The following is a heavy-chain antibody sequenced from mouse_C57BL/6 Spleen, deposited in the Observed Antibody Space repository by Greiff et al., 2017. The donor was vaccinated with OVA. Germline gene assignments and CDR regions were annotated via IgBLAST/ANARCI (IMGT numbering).Heavy chain of an antibody. J-gene: IGHJ2*01. CDR1: GYTFTSYW. D-gene: IGHD3-2*02. CDR3: ARSLDSSGYGYFDD. CDR2: IDPSDSYT. Sequence: QVQLQQPGAELVMPGASVKLSCKASGYTFTSYWMHWVKQRPGQGLEWIGEIDPSDSYTNYNQKFKGKSTLTVDKSSSTAYMQLSSLTSEDSAVYYCARSLDSSGYGYFDDWGQGTTLTVSS. V-gene: IGHV1-69*01.